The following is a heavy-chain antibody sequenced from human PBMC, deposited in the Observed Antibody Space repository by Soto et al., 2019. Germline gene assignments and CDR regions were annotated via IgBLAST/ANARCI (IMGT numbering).Heavy chain of an antibody. J-gene: IGHJ5*02. V-gene: IGHV4-38-2*02. CDR3: VARATLVNSPWFAP. D-gene: IGHD1-1*01. Sequence: SETLSVTCTVSGYSINRGYIWGWVRRPPGQGLEWIGSRYSTGTTYYNPSLRRRVKMSVDTSKNQLSLVLRSVTAADTALYYCVARATLVNSPWFAPWGQGTHVTVSS. CDR2: RYSTGTT. CDR1: GYSINRGYI.